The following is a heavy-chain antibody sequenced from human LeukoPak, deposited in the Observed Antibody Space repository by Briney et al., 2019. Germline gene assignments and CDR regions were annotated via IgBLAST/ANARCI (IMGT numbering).Heavy chain of an antibody. Sequence: GASVKVSCKASGGTFSSYAISWVRQAPGQGLEWMGGIIPIFGTANYAQKFQGRVTITADESTSTAYMELSSLRSEDTAVYYCARDRVPYYYDSSGYYYADDYRGQGTLVTVSS. CDR3: ARDRVPYYYDSSGYYYADDY. CDR2: IIPIFGTA. CDR1: GGTFSSYA. D-gene: IGHD3-22*01. V-gene: IGHV1-69*13. J-gene: IGHJ4*02.